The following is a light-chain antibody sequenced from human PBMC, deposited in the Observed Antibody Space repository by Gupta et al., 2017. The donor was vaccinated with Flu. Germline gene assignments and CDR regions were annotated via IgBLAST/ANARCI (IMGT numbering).Light chain of an antibody. CDR1: SAPSSNA. V-gene: IGLV4-69*01. CDR3: QTWVTAIRV. Sequence: QLVLTQSPSASASLGASVKLTCTLSSAPSSNAIAWLKQQQAKGPRYLITLNSDGTHHKGAGIPDRFSGSSSGAERSLTISSLQSEDEADYYCQTWVTAIRVFGGGTKLTVL. CDR2: LNSDGTH. J-gene: IGLJ3*02.